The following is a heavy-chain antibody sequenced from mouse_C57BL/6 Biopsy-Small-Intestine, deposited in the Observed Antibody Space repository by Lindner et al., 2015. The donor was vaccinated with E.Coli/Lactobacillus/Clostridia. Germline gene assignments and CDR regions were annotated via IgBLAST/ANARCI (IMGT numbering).Heavy chain of an antibody. Sequence: VQLQESGGDLVKPGGSLKLSCAASGFTFSDYGMHWVRQAPEKGLEWVAYISSGSDTIYYADTVRGRFTISRDNAKNTLFLQMTNLRSEDTAMYYCASPAMDYWGQGTSVTVSS. J-gene: IGHJ4*01. CDR2: ISSGSDTI. CDR1: GFTFSDYG. CDR3: ASPAMDY. V-gene: IGHV5-17*01.